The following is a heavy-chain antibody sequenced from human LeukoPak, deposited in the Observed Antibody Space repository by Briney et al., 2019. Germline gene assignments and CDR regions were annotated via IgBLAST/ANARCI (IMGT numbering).Heavy chain of an antibody. J-gene: IGHJ5*02. V-gene: IGHV3-30*18. Sequence: GRSLRLSCAASGFTFSSYGMHWVRQAPGKGLEWVAVISYDGSNKYYADSVKGRFTISRDNSKNTLYLQMNSLSAEDTAVYYCAKEIAVAGTRWFDPWGQGTLVTVSS. CDR2: ISYDGSNK. CDR1: GFTFSSYG. CDR3: AKEIAVAGTRWFDP. D-gene: IGHD6-19*01.